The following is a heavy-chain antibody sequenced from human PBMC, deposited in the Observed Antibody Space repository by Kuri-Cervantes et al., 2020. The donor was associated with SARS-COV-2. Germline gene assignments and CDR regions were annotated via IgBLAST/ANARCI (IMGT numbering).Heavy chain of an antibody. Sequence: LSLTCAASGFTFSSYAMSWVRQAPGKGLEWVSAISGSGGSTYYADSVKGRFTISRDNSKNTLYLQMNSLRAEDTAVYYCARVEWYNWNLFDAFDIWGQGTMVTVSS. CDR1: GFTFSSYA. V-gene: IGHV3-23*01. CDR2: ISGSGGST. CDR3: ARVEWYNWNLFDAFDI. D-gene: IGHD1-20*01. J-gene: IGHJ3*02.